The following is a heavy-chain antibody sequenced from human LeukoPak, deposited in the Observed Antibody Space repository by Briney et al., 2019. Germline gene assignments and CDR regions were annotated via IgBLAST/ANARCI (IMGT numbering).Heavy chain of an antibody. D-gene: IGHD6-6*01. CDR2: ISYDGSNK. V-gene: IGHV3-30-3*01. CDR3: ARDGEYSSYYYYYYMDV. J-gene: IGHJ6*03. CDR1: GFTFSSYA. Sequence: GRSLRLSCAASGFTFSSYAMHWVRQAPGKGLEWVAVISYDGSNKYYADSVKGRFTISRDNSKNTPYLQMNSLRAEDTAVYYCARDGEYSSYYYYYYMDVWGKGTTVTVSS.